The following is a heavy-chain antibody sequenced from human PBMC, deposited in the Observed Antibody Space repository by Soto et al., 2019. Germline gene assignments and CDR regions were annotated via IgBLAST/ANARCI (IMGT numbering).Heavy chain of an antibody. CDR2: ISYDGSNK. V-gene: IGHV3-30-3*01. CDR1: GFTFSSYA. J-gene: IGHJ4*02. D-gene: IGHD3-3*01. CDR3: ARDGSTNYDFWSGYHPESYFDY. Sequence: QVQLVESGGGVVQPGRSLRLSCAASGFTFSSYAMHWVRQAPGKGLEWVAVISYDGSNKYYADSVKGRFTISRDNSKNTLYLQMNSLRAEDTAVYYCARDGSTNYDFWSGYHPESYFDYWGQGNLVTVSS.